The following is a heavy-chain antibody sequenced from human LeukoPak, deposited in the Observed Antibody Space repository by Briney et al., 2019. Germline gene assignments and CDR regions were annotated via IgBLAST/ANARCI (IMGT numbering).Heavy chain of an antibody. CDR3: ARKGAVAGRPFDN. V-gene: IGHV4-39*01. J-gene: IGHJ4*02. CDR2: MYYSGST. CDR1: GGSIASSSHY. D-gene: IGHD6-19*01. Sequence: SETLSLTCTVSGGSIASSSHYWVWIRQPPGKGLEWIGSMYYSGSTYYNPSLKSRVTISVDTSKNQFSLKLSSVTAADTAMYYCARKGAVAGRPFDNWGQGTLVTVSS.